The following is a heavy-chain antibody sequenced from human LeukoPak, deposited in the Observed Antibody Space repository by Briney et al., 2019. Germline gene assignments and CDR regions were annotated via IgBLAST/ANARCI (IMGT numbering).Heavy chain of an antibody. CDR2: ISGSGGST. CDR3: AKSRAIVVVVAATPLDY. J-gene: IGHJ4*02. CDR1: GFTISSYA. Sequence: PGGSLRLSCAASGFTISSYAMSWVRQAPGKGLEWVSAISGSGGSTYYADSVKGRFTISRDNSKNTLYLQMNSLRAEDTAVYYCAKSRAIVVVVAATPLDYWGQGTLVTVSS. V-gene: IGHV3-23*01. D-gene: IGHD2-15*01.